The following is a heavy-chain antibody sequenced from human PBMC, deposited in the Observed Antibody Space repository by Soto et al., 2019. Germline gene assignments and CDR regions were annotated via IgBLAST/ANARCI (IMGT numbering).Heavy chain of an antibody. D-gene: IGHD3-10*01. CDR1: GGTLSDHV. CDR2: TILVFNTA. J-gene: IGHJ3*02. Sequence: QVQLEQSGPGVKKPGSSLKVSCKAPGGTLSDHVVACLRRAPGQGLEGMGGTILVFNTAKYAQKFQGRVTVTADKFTNIAYMELSSLRSEDTAFYFCARGVYGSGNYYTGPSAFDIWGQGTMVIVSS. V-gene: IGHV1-69*06. CDR3: ARGVYGSGNYYTGPSAFDI.